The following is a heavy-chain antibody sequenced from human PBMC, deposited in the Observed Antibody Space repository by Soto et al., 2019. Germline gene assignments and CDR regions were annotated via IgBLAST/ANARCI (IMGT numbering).Heavy chain of an antibody. J-gene: IGHJ4*02. CDR1: GFTFSSYA. Sequence: EVQLVESGGGLVKPGGSLRLSCAASGFTFSSYAMSWVRQAPGKGLEWVSAISGSGGSTYYADSVKGRFTISRDNSKNTLYLQMNSLRAEDTAVYYCAKVTMDTAMVIHYYFDYWGQGTLVTVSS. V-gene: IGHV3-23*04. CDR3: AKVTMDTAMVIHYYFDY. CDR2: ISGSGGST. D-gene: IGHD5-18*01.